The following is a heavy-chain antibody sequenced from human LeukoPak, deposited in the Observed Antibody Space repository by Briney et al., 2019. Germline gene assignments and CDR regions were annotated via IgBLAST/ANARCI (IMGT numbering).Heavy chain of an antibody. Sequence: PSETLSLTCAVYGGSFSGYYWSWIRQPPGKGLEWIGEINHSGSTNYNPSLKSRVTISVDTSKNQFSLKLSSVTAADTAVYYWARDLALRSPYHYYHYMDVWGKGTTVTVS. CDR2: INHSGST. V-gene: IGHV4-34*01. CDR1: GGSFSGYY. J-gene: IGHJ6*03. D-gene: IGHD4-17*01. CDR3: ARDLALRSPYHYYHYMDV.